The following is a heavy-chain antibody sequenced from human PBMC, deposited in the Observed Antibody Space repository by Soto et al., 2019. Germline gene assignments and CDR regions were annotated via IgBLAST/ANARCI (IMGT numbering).Heavy chain of an antibody. CDR3: AKDPEWELLGYFDY. V-gene: IGHV3-23*01. Sequence: PGGSLRLSCAASGFTFSSYAMSWVRQAPGKGLEWVSAISGSGGSTYYADSVKGRFTISRDNSKSTLYLQMNSLRAEDTAVYYCAKDPEWELLGYFDYWGQGTLVTVSS. CDR2: ISGSGGST. CDR1: GFTFSSYA. D-gene: IGHD1-26*01. J-gene: IGHJ4*02.